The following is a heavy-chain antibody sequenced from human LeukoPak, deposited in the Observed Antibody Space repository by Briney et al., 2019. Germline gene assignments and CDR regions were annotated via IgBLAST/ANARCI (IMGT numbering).Heavy chain of an antibody. CDR1: GYPISGGYY. Sequence: SETLSLTCAVSGYPISGGYYWGWIRQPPGKGLEWIGSIYHSGSTYYNPSLKSRVTISVDTSKNQFSLKLSSVTAADTAVYYCANIVSNYWGQGTLVTVSS. J-gene: IGHJ4*02. D-gene: IGHD3-16*02. CDR2: IYHSGST. V-gene: IGHV4-38-2*01. CDR3: ANIVSNY.